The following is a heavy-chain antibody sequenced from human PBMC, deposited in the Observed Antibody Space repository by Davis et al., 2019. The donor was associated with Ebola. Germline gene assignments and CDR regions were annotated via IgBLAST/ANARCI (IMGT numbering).Heavy chain of an antibody. V-gene: IGHV3-72*01. CDR1: GFSFRDYF. Sequence: GESLKISCAASGFSFRDYFMDWVRLTPGKGLEWVGLSRNKENRYSTEYAASVRGRFTISRDDSKESLYLQMNSLRTEDTAVYYCVTENWYRFESWGQGTLVTVSS. CDR3: VTENWYRFES. D-gene: IGHD1/OR15-1a*01. J-gene: IGHJ4*02. CDR2: SRNKENRYST.